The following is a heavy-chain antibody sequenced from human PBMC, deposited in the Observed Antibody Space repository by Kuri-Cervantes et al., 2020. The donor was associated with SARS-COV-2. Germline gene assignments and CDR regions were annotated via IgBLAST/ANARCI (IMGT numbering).Heavy chain of an antibody. D-gene: IGHD3-3*01. CDR3: ATWSGYYYYMDV. Sequence: ASVKVSCKASGYTFTGYYMHWVRQAPGQGLEWMGWINPNSGGTNYAQKFQGRVTMTEDTSTDTAYMELSSLRSEDTAVYYCATWSGYYYYMDVWGKGTTVTDSS. V-gene: IGHV1-2*02. CDR1: GYTFTGYY. J-gene: IGHJ6*03. CDR2: INPNSGGT.